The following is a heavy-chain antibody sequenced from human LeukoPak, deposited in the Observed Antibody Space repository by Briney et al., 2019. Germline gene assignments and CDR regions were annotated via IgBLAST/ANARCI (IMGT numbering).Heavy chain of an antibody. V-gene: IGHV1-46*01. Sequence: EASVKVPCKASGYTFTSYYMHWVRQAPGQGLEWMGIINPSGGSTSYAQKFQGRVTITRDTSASTVYMDLGSLKSEDTAVYYCARGEDIVVVAAATIEYWGQGALVTVSS. CDR1: GYTFTSYY. D-gene: IGHD2-15*01. CDR2: INPSGGST. CDR3: ARGEDIVVVAAATIEY. J-gene: IGHJ4*02.